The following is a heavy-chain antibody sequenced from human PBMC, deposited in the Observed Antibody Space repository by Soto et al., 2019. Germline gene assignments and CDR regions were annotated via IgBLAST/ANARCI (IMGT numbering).Heavy chain of an antibody. J-gene: IGHJ6*03. CDR2: IYYSGST. Sequence: SETLSLTCTVSGGSISSYYWSWIRQPPGKGLRWIGYIYYSGSTYYNPSLKSRVTISVDTSKNQFSLKLSSVTAADTAVYYCVGGFPETYYDFWSGIRNYYYYYMDVWGKGTTVTVSS. D-gene: IGHD3-3*01. CDR3: VGGFPETYYDFWSGIRNYYYYYMDV. V-gene: IGHV4-59*08. CDR1: GGSISSYY.